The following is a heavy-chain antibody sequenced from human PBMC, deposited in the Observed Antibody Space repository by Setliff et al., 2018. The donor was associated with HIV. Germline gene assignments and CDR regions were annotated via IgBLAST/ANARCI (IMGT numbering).Heavy chain of an antibody. J-gene: IGHJ5*01. D-gene: IGHD6-19*01. Sequence: ASVKVSCKASGYTFTNNLIHWVWQAPGQGLEWMGWISPYDAARKISQKFRGRVSLTTDTSINTAYMELGGLHSDDTAVYYCARLNLEQWVQRIDSWGQGTLVTVSS. V-gene: IGHV1-2*02. CDR3: ARLNLEQWVQRIDS. CDR1: GYTFTNNL. CDR2: ISPYDAAR.